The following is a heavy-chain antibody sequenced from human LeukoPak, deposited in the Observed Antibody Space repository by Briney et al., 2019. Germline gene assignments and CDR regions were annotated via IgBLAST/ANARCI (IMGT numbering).Heavy chain of an antibody. J-gene: IGHJ6*01. CDR3: AKMKGHPLPKYYMDV. CDR1: GFTFSSYA. CDR2: ISGSGDNT. V-gene: IGHV3-23*01. Sequence: GGSLRLSCAASGFTFSSYAMSWVRRTPGKGLEWVSGISGSGDNTLYADSVKGQFTISRDNSKNTLYLEMNSLRAEDTAIYYCAKMKGHPLPKYYMDVWGQGTTVTVSS. D-gene: IGHD1-26*01.